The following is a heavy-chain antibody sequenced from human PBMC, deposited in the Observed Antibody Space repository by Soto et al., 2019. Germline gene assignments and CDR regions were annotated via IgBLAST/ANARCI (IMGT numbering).Heavy chain of an antibody. CDR3: ARTTTVITPPYYGMDV. D-gene: IGHD4-17*01. CDR1: GGSISSYY. Sequence: QVQLQESGPGLVKPSETLSLTCTVSGGSISSYYWSWIRQSPGKGLEWIGYIYYSGSTNYNPSLKSRVTISLDTSKHQFSLKLISVTAADTAVYYCARTTTVITPPYYGMDVWGQGTTVTVSS. CDR2: IYYSGST. J-gene: IGHJ6*02. V-gene: IGHV4-59*01.